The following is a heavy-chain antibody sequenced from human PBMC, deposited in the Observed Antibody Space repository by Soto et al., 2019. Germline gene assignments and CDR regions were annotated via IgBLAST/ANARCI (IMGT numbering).Heavy chain of an antibody. Sequence: QVQLVQSGAEVKKPGSSVKVSCKASGGTFSSYAISWVRQAPGQGLEWMGGIIPIFGTANYAQKFQGRVTITADKSTSTAYMELSSLSSEDTAVYYCAPLEGGRYYYDSSGYGYWGQGTLVTVSS. CDR3: APLEGGRYYYDSSGYGY. V-gene: IGHV1-69*06. CDR1: GGTFSSYA. J-gene: IGHJ4*02. D-gene: IGHD3-22*01. CDR2: IIPIFGTA.